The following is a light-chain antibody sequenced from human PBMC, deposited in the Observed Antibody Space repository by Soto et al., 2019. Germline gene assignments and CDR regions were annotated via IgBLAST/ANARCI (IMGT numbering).Light chain of an antibody. Sequence: DIQMTQSPSSLSASVGDRVTITCRASQGISNYLAWYQQKPGKVPKLLIYAASTLQSGVPSRFSGSGSGTDFTLTISSLQPEDVATYYCQKYHSASPFTFGPGTKVDI. V-gene: IGKV1-27*01. J-gene: IGKJ3*01. CDR2: AAS. CDR3: QKYHSASPFT. CDR1: QGISNY.